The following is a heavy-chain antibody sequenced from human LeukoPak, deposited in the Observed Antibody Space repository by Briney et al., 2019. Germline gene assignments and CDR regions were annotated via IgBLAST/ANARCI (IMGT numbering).Heavy chain of an antibody. CDR1: GFTFSSYA. V-gene: IGHV3-30-3*01. J-gene: IGHJ6*03. CDR3: ARDYDILTGRSGDHYWDMDV. Sequence: TGRSQRLSCAASGFTFSSYAMHWVRQAPGKGREWVAVISYDGSNKYYADSVKGRFTISRDNSKNTLYLQLNSLRAEDTAAYYCARDYDILTGRSGDHYWDMDVWGKGTTVTVSS. CDR2: ISYDGSNK. D-gene: IGHD3-9*01.